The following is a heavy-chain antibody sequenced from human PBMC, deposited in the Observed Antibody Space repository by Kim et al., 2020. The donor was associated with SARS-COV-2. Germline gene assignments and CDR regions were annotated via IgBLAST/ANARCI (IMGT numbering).Heavy chain of an antibody. V-gene: IGHV1-8*01. Sequence: YAQKFQCRVTMTRSTSINTACMELSSLRSDDTAVYYCARGFGGVRGVLFAYWGQGTLVTVSS. D-gene: IGHD3-10*01. CDR3: ARGFGGVRGVLFAY. J-gene: IGHJ4*02.